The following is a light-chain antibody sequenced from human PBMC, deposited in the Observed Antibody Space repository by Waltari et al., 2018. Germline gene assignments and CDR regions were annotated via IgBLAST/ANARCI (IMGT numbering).Light chain of an antibody. CDR1: CSHIGAGND. Sequence: QSVLTQTPSVSGAPGPRVTISCTGSCSHIGAGNDVHWYQQRPGTAPKLLIYGNNNRPSGVPARFSGSNSGTSASLAITGLQAEDEGDYFCQSYDGSLSGSVIFGGGTKLTVL. J-gene: IGLJ2*01. CDR3: QSYDGSLSGSVI. V-gene: IGLV1-40*01. CDR2: GNN.